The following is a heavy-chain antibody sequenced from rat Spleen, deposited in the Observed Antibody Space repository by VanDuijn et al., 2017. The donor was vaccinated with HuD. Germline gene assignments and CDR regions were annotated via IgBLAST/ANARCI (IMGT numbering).Heavy chain of an antibody. CDR3: AVAGYGY. D-gene: IGHD4-3*01. V-gene: IGHV5-58*01. CDR1: GFTFSNYW. CDR2: ISSDGVNT. Sequence: EVQLVETGGGLVQPGRSLKLSCVASGFTFSNYWMYWVRQAPGKGLEWVSYISSDGVNTYYPDSVKGRFTISRDNAENTVYLQMNSLRSEDTATYYWAVAGYGYWGQGVMVTVSS. J-gene: IGHJ2*01.